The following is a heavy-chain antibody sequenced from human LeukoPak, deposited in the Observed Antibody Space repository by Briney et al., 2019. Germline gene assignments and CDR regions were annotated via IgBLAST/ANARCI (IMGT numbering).Heavy chain of an antibody. CDR1: GFTFSSYG. CDR3: AKNEMYYDFWSGYYGGYYYYSMDV. V-gene: IGHV3-23*01. Sequence: GGSLRLSCAASGFTFSSYGMSWVRQAPGKGLEWVSAISGSGGSTYYADSVKGRFTISRDNSKNTLYLQMNSLRAEDTAVYYCAKNEMYYDFWSGYYGGYYYYSMDVWGKGTTVTVSS. J-gene: IGHJ6*03. D-gene: IGHD3-3*01. CDR2: ISGSGGST.